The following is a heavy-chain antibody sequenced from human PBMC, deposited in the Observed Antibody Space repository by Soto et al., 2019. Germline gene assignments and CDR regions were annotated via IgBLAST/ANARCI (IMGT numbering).Heavy chain of an antibody. CDR1: GGSISSGDYY. CDR3: ARGLDTAMVVFDY. V-gene: IGHV4-30-4*01. CDR2: IYYSGST. Sequence: SETLSLTCTVSGGSISSGDYYWSWIRQPPGKGLEWIGYIYYSGSTYYNPSLKSRVTISVDTSKNQFSLKLSSVTAADTAVYYCARGLDTAMVVFDYWGQGTLVTVSS. D-gene: IGHD5-18*01. J-gene: IGHJ4*02.